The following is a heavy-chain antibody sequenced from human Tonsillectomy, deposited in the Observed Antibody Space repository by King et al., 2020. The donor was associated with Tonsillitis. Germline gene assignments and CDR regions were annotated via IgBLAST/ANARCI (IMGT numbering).Heavy chain of an antibody. V-gene: IGHV3-9*01. J-gene: IGHJ6*02. CDR1: GFTFDDYA. D-gene: IGHD3-3*01. Sequence: EVQLVESGGGLVQPGRSLRLSCAASGFTFDDYAMHWVRQAPGKGLEWVSGISWNSGYIGYADSVKGRFTISRDNAKNSLYLQMNSLRAEDQALYYCTKDLAITILAGMDVWGQGTTVTVSS. CDR3: TKDLAITILAGMDV. CDR2: ISWNSGYI.